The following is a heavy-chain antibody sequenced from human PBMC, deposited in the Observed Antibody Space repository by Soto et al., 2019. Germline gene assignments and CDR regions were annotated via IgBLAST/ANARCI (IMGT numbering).Heavy chain of an antibody. CDR2: IKEDGSEK. J-gene: IGHJ6*03. CDR3: ADSGSYTDV. Sequence: EVQLVESGGGLVQRGGSLRLSCAASGFTFSSYWMTWVRQAPGKGLEWVANIKEDGSEKYYVDSVKGRFTISRDNAKNSVYLQMNSLRAEDTAVCYCADSGSYTDVWGKGTTVTVSS. D-gene: IGHD5-12*01. CDR1: GFTFSSYW. V-gene: IGHV3-7*01.